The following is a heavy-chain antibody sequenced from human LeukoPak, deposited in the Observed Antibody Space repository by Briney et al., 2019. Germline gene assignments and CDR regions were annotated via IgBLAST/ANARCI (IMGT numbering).Heavy chain of an antibody. CDR1: GGSISSYY. Sequence: SETLSLTCTVSGGSISSYYWSWIRQPPGKGLEWIGYIYTSRSTNYNPSLKSRVTISVDTSKNQFSLKLSSVTAADTAVYYCARGIVYFDWLLWGYYYYYMDVWGKGTTVTVSS. CDR2: IYTSRST. CDR3: ARGIVYFDWLLWGYYYYYMDV. J-gene: IGHJ6*03. D-gene: IGHD3-9*01. V-gene: IGHV4-4*09.